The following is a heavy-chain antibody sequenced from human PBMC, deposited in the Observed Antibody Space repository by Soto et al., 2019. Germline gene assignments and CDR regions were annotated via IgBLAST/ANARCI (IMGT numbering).Heavy chain of an antibody. CDR1: GGSISSGGYY. V-gene: IGHV4-31*03. D-gene: IGHD3-3*01. CDR3: ARRSDGTIFGVVTYFDL. CDR2: IYYSGRN. Sequence: QVQLQESGPGLVKPSQTLSLTCTVSGGSISSGGYYWSWIRQHPGKGLEWIGYIYYSGRNHYNTSIKCRVTISVDTAKNHFSLKLSSVTAADTAVYYFARRSDGTIFGVVTYFDLWGRGTLVTVSS. J-gene: IGHJ2*01.